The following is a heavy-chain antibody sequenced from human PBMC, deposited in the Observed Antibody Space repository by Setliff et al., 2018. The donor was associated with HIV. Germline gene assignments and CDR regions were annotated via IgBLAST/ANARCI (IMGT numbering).Heavy chain of an antibody. J-gene: IGHJ4*02. CDR1: GGSINSDSYY. CDR2: IHTSGST. D-gene: IGHD6-13*01. CDR3: ARVSSSYYFLGAFDS. Sequence: SETLSLTCTVFGGSINSDSYYWTWIRQPAGKGLEWIGHIHTSGSTNYNPSLKSRVTISIDPSKNQFSLKLRSATATDTALYYCARVSSSYYFLGAFDSWGQGTLVTVSS. V-gene: IGHV4-61*09.